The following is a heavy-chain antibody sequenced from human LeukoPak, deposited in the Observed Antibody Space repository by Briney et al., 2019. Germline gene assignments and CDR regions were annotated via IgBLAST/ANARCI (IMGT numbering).Heavy chain of an antibody. CDR3: ASAVHETTWFDP. D-gene: IGHD1-1*01. V-gene: IGHV5-51*01. CDR2: IYFGGSNT. CDR1: GNSFTNYW. J-gene: IGHJ5*02. Sequence: GESLKISCKGSGNSFTNYWIGWVLQMPGKGLEWMGIIYFGGSNTRYSPSFQGQVTISADTSISTAYLQWSSLKASDTAIYYCASAVHETTWFDPWGQGTLVTVSS.